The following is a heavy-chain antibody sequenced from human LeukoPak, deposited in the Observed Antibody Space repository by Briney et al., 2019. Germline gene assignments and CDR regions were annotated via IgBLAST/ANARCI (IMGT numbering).Heavy chain of an antibody. CDR1: GFTFTSSA. J-gene: IGHJ4*02. CDR3: AAAEWLVPTL. Sequence: TSVKVSCKASGFTFTSSAMQWVRQARGQRLEWIGWIVVGSGNTNYAQKFQERVTITRDMSTNTAYMELSSLRSEDTAVYYCAAAEWLVPTLWGQGTLVTVSS. V-gene: IGHV1-58*02. CDR2: IVVGSGNT. D-gene: IGHD3-3*01.